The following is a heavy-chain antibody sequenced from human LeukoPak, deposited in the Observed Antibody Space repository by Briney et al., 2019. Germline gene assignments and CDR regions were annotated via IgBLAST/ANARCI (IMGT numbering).Heavy chain of an antibody. CDR2: ISGSGGST. D-gene: IGHD5-18*01. CDR1: GFTFSRYA. Sequence: PGGSLGLSCAASGFTFSRYAMSWVRQAPGKGLEWVSAISGSGGSTYCADSVKGRFTISRDNSKNTLYLQMNSLRAEDTAVYYCAMYRGYTYGYPFDYWGQGTLVTVSS. CDR3: AMYRGYTYGYPFDY. J-gene: IGHJ4*02. V-gene: IGHV3-23*01.